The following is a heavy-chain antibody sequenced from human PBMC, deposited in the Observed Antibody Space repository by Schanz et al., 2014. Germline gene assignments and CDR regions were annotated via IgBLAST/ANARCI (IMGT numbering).Heavy chain of an antibody. CDR3: ASPSGYSDYGTYFDF. D-gene: IGHD5-12*01. V-gene: IGHV3-30-3*01. CDR2: ISNDGSIK. CDR1: GFTFTTHS. Sequence: VPLLESGGGLVQPGGSLRLSCAASGFTFTTHSMTWVRQAPGKGLEWVALISNDGSIKYYADSVEGRFTISRDNSRNTLYLQMNSLRTEDTAVYYCASPSGYSDYGTYFDFWGQGTLVTVSS. J-gene: IGHJ4*02.